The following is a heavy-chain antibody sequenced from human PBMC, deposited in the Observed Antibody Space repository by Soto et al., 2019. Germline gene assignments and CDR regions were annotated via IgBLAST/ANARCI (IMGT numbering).Heavy chain of an antibody. CDR1: GFPFSFYG. Sequence: GRSRILYCAVSGFPFSFYGLHWVRQSPGQGLEWLGVIVSDGSAIYHADSLEGRFFISRDNSKDILYLQMNSLRVEDTAVYYCARDDAFDNENGFDMWGQGTMVTVSS. D-gene: IGHD3-3*02. CDR2: IVSDGSAI. CDR3: ARDDAFDNENGFDM. J-gene: IGHJ3*02. V-gene: IGHV3-33*01.